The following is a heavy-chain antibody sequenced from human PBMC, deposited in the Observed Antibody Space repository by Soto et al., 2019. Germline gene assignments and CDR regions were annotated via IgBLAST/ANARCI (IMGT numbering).Heavy chain of an antibody. CDR1: GFTFSSYS. V-gene: IGHV3-21*01. CDR3: ARDYPFIAVAFWYFDL. J-gene: IGHJ2*01. D-gene: IGHD6-19*01. CDR2: ISSSSSYI. Sequence: VQLVESGGGLVQPGGSLRLSCAASGFTFSSYSMNWVRQAPGKGLEWVSSISSSSSYIYYADSVKGRFTISRDNAKNSLYLQMNSLRAEDTAVYYCARDYPFIAVAFWYFDLWGRGTLVTVSS.